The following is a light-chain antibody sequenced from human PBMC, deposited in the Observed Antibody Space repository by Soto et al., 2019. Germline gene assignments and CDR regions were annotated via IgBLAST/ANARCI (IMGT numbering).Light chain of an antibody. CDR2: GAS. CDR3: QQYKNWPWT. V-gene: IGKV3-15*01. J-gene: IGKJ1*01. Sequence: EIVLTQSPATLSVSPGERVTLSCRASQSVDINLAWYQQKPGQAPRLLIYGASTRATDMSGTFSGRGSGTEFTLTISSLQSEDCAVYYCQQYKNWPWTFGQGTKVDIK. CDR1: QSVDIN.